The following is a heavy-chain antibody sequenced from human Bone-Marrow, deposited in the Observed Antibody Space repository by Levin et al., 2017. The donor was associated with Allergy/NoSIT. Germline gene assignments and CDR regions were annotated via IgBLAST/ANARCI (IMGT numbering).Heavy chain of an antibody. Sequence: SETLSLTCTVSGGSISSYYWSWIRQPPGKGLEWIGYIYYSGSTNYNPSLKSRVTISVDTSKNQFSLKLSSVTAADTAVYYCARDDGRDGSGLDGWGQGTTVTVSS. V-gene: IGHV4-59*01. D-gene: IGHD3-10*01. J-gene: IGHJ6*02. CDR2: IYYSGST. CDR3: ARDDGRDGSGLDG. CDR1: GGSISSYY.